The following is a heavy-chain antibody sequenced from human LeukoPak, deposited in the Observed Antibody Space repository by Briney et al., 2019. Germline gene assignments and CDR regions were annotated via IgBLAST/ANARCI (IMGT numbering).Heavy chain of an antibody. J-gene: IGHJ6*03. D-gene: IGHD2-8*01. CDR2: IYTSGST. CDR3: ARETPLMVTSNYYYYMDV. Sequence: SETLSLTCTVSGGSISSYYWSWIRQPAGKGLEWIGRIYTSGSTNYNPSLKSRVTMSVDRSKNQFSLKLSSVTAADTAVYYCARETPLMVTSNYYYYMDVWGKGTTVTVSS. CDR1: GGSISSYY. V-gene: IGHV4-4*07.